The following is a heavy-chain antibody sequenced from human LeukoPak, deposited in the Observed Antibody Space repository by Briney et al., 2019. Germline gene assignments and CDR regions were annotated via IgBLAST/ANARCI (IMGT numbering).Heavy chain of an antibody. D-gene: IGHD2-15*01. CDR3: ARGGWSLDY. J-gene: IGHJ4*01. V-gene: IGHV4-59*01. CDR2: IYYSGST. CDR1: GGSITNYY. Sequence: SETLSLTCTVSGGSITNYYWGWIRQPPGKGLEWIGYIYYSGSTNYNPSLKSRVTISVDTSKNQFSLKLSSVTAADTAVYYCARGGWSLDYWGHGTLVTVSS.